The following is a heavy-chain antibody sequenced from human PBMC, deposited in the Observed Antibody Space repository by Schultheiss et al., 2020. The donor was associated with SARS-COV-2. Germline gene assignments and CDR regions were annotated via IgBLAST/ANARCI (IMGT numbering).Heavy chain of an antibody. V-gene: IGHV4-38-2*02. Sequence: GSLRLSCTVSGYSISSGYYWGWIRQPPGKGLEWIGSIYHSGSTYYNPSLKSRVTISVDTSKNQFSLKLSSVTAADTAVYYCARDNTYYGPMDVWGQGTTVTVSS. CDR3: ARDNTYYGPMDV. D-gene: IGHD3-10*01. J-gene: IGHJ6*02. CDR2: IYHSGST. CDR1: GYSISSGYY.